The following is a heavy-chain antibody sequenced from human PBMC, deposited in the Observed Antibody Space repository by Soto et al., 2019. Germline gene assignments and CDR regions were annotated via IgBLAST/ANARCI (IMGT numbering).Heavy chain of an antibody. Sequence: SETLSLTCAVYGGSFSGYYWSWIRQPPGKGLEWIGEINHSGSTNYNPSLKSRVTISVDTSKNQFSLKLSSVTAADTAVYYCARVRGYSYGSPDILTGSRPRLDVWGQGTTVTVSS. D-gene: IGHD5-18*01. CDR1: GGSFSGYY. J-gene: IGHJ6*02. CDR3: ARVRGYSYGSPDILTGSRPRLDV. V-gene: IGHV4-34*01. CDR2: INHSGST.